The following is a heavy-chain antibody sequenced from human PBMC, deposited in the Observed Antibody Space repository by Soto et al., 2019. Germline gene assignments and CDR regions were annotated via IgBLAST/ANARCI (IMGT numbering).Heavy chain of an antibody. J-gene: IGHJ4*02. D-gene: IGHD5-12*01. Sequence: SETLSLICTVSGGAMYAYYWSWIRQPPGKGLEWIGDIYYSGRTNYNPFLKSRVTISVDTSKSQFSLSLRSVTAADTAVYYCARGGHDFAFDYWGQGGLVTGLL. V-gene: IGHV4-59*01. CDR2: IYYSGRT. CDR3: ARGGHDFAFDY. CDR1: GGAMYAYY.